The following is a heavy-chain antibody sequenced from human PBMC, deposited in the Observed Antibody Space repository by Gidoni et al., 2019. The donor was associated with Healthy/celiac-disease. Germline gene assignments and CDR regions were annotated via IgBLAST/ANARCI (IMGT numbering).Heavy chain of an antibody. CDR2: ISAYNGNT. CDR3: ARDTNYGDSPWYYSYGMDV. J-gene: IGHJ6*02. Sequence: QVQLVQSGAEVKKPGASVKVACKASGYTFTSYGISWVRQAPGQGLEWMGWISAYNGNTNYAQKLQGRVTMTTDTSTSTAYMELRSLRSDDTAVYYCARDTNYGDSPWYYSYGMDVWGQGTTVTVSS. D-gene: IGHD4-17*01. CDR1: GYTFTSYG. V-gene: IGHV1-18*01.